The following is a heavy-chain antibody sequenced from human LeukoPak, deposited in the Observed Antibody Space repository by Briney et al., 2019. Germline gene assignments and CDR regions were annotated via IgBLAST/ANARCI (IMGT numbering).Heavy chain of an antibody. CDR3: ARTRSKVGTPTFDY. CDR1: GFTFSSYG. V-gene: IGHV3-48*02. D-gene: IGHD4-23*01. CDR2: INSGSSTI. J-gene: IGHJ4*02. Sequence: PGGSLRLSCAASGFTFSSYGMNWVRQAPGKGLEWVSYINSGSSTIYYVDSVEGRFTISRDNAKNSLYLQMNSLRDEDTAVYHCARTRSKVGTPTFDYWGQGTLVTVSS.